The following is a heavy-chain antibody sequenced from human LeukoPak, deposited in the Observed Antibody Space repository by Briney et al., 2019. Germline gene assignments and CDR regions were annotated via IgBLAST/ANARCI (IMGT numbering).Heavy chain of an antibody. Sequence: PSETLSLTCTVSGGSISSYYWSWIRQPPGKGLEWIGYIYYSGSTNYNPSLKSRVTISVDTSKNQFSLKLSSVTAADTAVYYCARAVYSSGWYYYYGMDVWGQGTTVTVSS. V-gene: IGHV4-59*01. CDR2: IYYSGST. CDR1: GGSISSYY. J-gene: IGHJ6*02. CDR3: ARAVYSSGWYYYYGMDV. D-gene: IGHD6-19*01.